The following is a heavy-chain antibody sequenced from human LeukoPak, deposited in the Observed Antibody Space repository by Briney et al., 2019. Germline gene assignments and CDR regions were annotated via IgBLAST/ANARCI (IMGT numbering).Heavy chain of an antibody. D-gene: IGHD6-19*01. J-gene: IGHJ4*02. CDR2: IYSGGST. Sequence: GGSLRLSCAASGSTVSSNYMSWVRQAPGKGLEWVSVIYSGGSTYYADSVKGRFTISRDNSKNTLYLQMNSLRAEDTAVYYCAREGIAVAGTSMDYWGQGTLVTVSS. V-gene: IGHV3-53*01. CDR1: GSTVSSNY. CDR3: AREGIAVAGTSMDY.